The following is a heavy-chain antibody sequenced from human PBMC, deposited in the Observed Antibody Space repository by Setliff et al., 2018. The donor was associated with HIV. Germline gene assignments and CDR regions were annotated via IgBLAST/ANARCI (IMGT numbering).Heavy chain of an antibody. Sequence: SETLSLTCAVSASSISSDYCWGWIRQPPGKGLGWIGSTHHSGSTYYNPSLKSRATISVDTSKNQFSLKVTGVTAADTAVYYGARVLLRPPSGDNYYNPIFDYWGQGTLVTVSS. CDR3: ARVLLRPPSGDNYYNPIFDY. J-gene: IGHJ4*02. CDR2: THHSGST. D-gene: IGHD2-15*01. CDR1: ASSISSDYC. V-gene: IGHV4-38-2*01.